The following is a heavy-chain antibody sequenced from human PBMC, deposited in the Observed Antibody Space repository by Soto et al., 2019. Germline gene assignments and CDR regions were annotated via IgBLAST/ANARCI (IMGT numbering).Heavy chain of an antibody. Sequence: QLELVQSGAEVMEPGSSVKLSCKASGGSLRNSGINWVRQAPGQGLEWVGGIIPIIGTPNYLQRLQTRVTITADESTNTAFLELGSLRFDDTAIYYCATTEAIVVVDAKPRWFGSWGQGTLVTVSP. V-gene: IGHV1-69*01. CDR2: IIPIIGTP. CDR3: ATTEAIVVVDAKPRWFGS. J-gene: IGHJ5*01. D-gene: IGHD2-15*01. CDR1: GGSLRNSG.